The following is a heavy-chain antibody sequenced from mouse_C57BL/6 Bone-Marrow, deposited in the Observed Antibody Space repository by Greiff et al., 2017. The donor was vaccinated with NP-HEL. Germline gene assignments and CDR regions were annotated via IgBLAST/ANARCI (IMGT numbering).Heavy chain of an antibody. V-gene: IGHV1-80*01. CDR3: ARRWDGNYYWFAC. J-gene: IGHJ3*01. D-gene: IGHD2-1*01. CDR2: IYPGDGAT. Sequence: QVQLQQSGAELVKPGASVKISCKASGYAFSSYWMNWVKQRPGKGLEWIGQIYPGDGATNYNGKFKGKATLTADKSSSTAYMQRSSLTSEDSAVYVCARRWDGNYYWFACWGQGTLGTVSA. CDR1: GYAFSSYW.